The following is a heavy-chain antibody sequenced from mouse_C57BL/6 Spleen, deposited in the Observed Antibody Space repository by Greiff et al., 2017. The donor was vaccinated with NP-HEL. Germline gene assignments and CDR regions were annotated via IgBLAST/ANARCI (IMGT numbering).Heavy chain of an antibody. Sequence: QVQLQQPGAELVMPGASVKLSCKASGYTFTSYWMHWVKQRPGQGLEWIGEIDPSDSYTNYNQKFKGKSTLTVDKSSSTAYMQLSSLTSEDSAVYYCARWGITTVVRDWYFDVWGTGTTVTVSS. CDR1: GYTFTSYW. J-gene: IGHJ1*03. CDR3: ARWGITTVVRDWYFDV. D-gene: IGHD1-1*01. CDR2: IDPSDSYT. V-gene: IGHV1-69*01.